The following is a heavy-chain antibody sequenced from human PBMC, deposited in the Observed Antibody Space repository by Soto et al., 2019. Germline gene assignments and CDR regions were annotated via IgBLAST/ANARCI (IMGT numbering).Heavy chain of an antibody. J-gene: IGHJ4*02. CDR1: GGSISSGDYY. CDR2: IYYSWST. V-gene: IGHV4-30-4*01. D-gene: IGHD3-10*01. Sequence: SETLSLTCTVSGGSISSGDYYWSWIRQPPGKGLEWIGYIYYSWSTYYNPSLKSRVTISVDTSKNQFSLKLSSVTAADTAVYYCARVRSLLWFGEYPNDYWGQGTLVTVSS. CDR3: ARVRSLLWFGEYPNDY.